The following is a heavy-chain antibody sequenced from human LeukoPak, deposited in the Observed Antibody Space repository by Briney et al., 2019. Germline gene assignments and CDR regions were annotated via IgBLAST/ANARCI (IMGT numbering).Heavy chain of an antibody. CDR1: GGSISSSSYY. J-gene: IGHJ6*03. CDR3: ARGVALLWFGELYPSYMDV. D-gene: IGHD3-10*01. V-gene: IGHV4-39*07. CDR2: IYHSGST. Sequence: PSETLSLTCTVSGGSISSSSYYWGWIRQPPGKGLEWIGSIYHSGSTYYNPSLKSRVTISVDTSKNQFSLKLSSVTAADTAVYYCARGVALLWFGELYPSYMDVWGKGTTVTVSS.